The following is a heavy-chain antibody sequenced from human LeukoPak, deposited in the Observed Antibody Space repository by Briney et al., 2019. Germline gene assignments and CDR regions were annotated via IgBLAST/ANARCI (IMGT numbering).Heavy chain of an antibody. CDR2: ISSNGGST. V-gene: IGHV3-64*01. Sequence: PGGSLRLSCAASGFTFSSYAMHWVRQAPGKGLEYVSAISSNGGSTYYANSVKGRFTISRDNSKNTLYLQMGSLRAEDMAVYYCAIGYCSSTSCYDPITTGHYYYMDVWGKGTTVTISS. CDR3: AIGYCSSTSCYDPITTGHYYYMDV. CDR1: GFTFSSYA. D-gene: IGHD2-2*01. J-gene: IGHJ6*03.